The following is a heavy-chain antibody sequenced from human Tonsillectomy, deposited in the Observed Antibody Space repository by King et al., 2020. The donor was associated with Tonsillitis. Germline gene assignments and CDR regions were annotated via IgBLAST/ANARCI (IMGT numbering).Heavy chain of an antibody. Sequence: QLVQSGAEVKRPGASVKISCKASGFDVGPHYMHWVRQAPGQGLEWMGIINPSGDSTTYAQKFQARVAMTRDASTSTVYMELRTLRSEDTAVYFCARETRGSYRAFVVWGQGTMVTVSS. CDR3: ARETRGSYRAFVV. D-gene: IGHD1-26*01. CDR1: GFDVGPHY. V-gene: IGHV1-46*01. J-gene: IGHJ3*01. CDR2: INPSGDST.